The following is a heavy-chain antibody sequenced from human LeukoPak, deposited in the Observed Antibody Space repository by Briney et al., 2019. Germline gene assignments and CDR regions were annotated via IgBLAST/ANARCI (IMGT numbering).Heavy chain of an antibody. D-gene: IGHD6-19*01. Sequence: SETLSLTCAVYGGSFSGYYWSWIRQPPGKGLEWIGYIYYSGSTNYNPSLKSRVTISVDTSKNQFSLKLSSVTAADTAVYYCARDDPYSSGSLDWGQGTLVTVSS. CDR2: IYYSGST. CDR1: GGSFSGYY. CDR3: ARDDPYSSGSLD. V-gene: IGHV4-59*01. J-gene: IGHJ4*02.